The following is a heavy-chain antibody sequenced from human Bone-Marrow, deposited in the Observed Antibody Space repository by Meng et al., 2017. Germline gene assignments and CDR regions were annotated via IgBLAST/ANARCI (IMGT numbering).Heavy chain of an antibody. CDR2: IWYDGSNK. V-gene: IGHV3-33*01. J-gene: IGHJ3*02. CDR1: GFTFSSYG. D-gene: IGHD2-21*02. CDR3: ARGSPPAYCGGDCYSTLPDI. Sequence: GESLKISCAASGFTFSSYGMHWVRQAPGKGLEWVAVIWYDGSNKYYADSVKGRFTISRDNSKNTLYLQMNSLRAEDTAVYYCARGSPPAYCGGDCYSTLPDIWGQGTMVTIAS.